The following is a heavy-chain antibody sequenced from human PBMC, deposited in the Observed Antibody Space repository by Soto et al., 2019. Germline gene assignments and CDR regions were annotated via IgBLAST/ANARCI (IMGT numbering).Heavy chain of an antibody. Sequence: EVQLLESGGGLVQPGGSLKLSCAASGFPLSSYAMSWVRQAPGKGLEWVSAISGSGGSTYYADSVKGRFTISRDNSKNTLYLQMNSLRAEDTAVYYCATDFQNGTDVWRQGTTLTVSS. CDR3: ATDFQNGTDV. V-gene: IGHV3-23*01. J-gene: IGHJ6*02. CDR2: ISGSGGST. CDR1: GFPLSSYA.